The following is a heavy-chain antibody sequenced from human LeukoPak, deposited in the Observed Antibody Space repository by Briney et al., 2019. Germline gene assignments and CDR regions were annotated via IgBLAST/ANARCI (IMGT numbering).Heavy chain of an antibody. D-gene: IGHD2-15*01. V-gene: IGHV3-66*01. J-gene: IGHJ6*02. CDR2: IYSGGST. Sequence: PGGSLRLSCAASGFTVSSNYMSWVRQAPGKGLEWVSVIYSGGSTYYADSVKGRFTISRDNSKNTLYLQMNSLRAEDTAVYYCAREVCSGGSCYPRRYYYGMDVWGQGTTVTVSS. CDR1: GFTVSSNY. CDR3: AREVCSGGSCYPRRYYYGMDV.